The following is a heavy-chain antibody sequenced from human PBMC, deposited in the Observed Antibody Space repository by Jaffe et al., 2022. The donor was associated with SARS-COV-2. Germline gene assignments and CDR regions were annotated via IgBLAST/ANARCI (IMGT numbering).Heavy chain of an antibody. CDR3: ASSGWNRGWSGDFDL. CDR1: GFTFSSYE. J-gene: IGHJ2*01. CDR2: ISSSGSTI. D-gene: IGHD3-10*01. V-gene: IGHV3-48*03. Sequence: EVQLVESGGGLVQPGGSLRLSCAASGFTFSSYEMNWVRQAPGKGLEWVSYISSSGSTIYYADSVKGRFTISRDNAKNSLYLQMNSLRAEDTAVYYCASSGWNRGWSGDFDLWGRGTLVTVSS.